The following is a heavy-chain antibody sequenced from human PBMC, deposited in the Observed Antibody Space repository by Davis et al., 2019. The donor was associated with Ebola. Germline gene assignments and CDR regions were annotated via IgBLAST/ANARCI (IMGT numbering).Heavy chain of an antibody. J-gene: IGHJ6*02. CDR2: IYSGGST. V-gene: IGHV3-53*01. CDR1: GFTVSSNY. CDR3: AGRYCSGGSCYYYYGMDV. Sequence: GESLKISCAASGFTVSSNYMSWVRQAPGKGLEWVSVIYSGGSTYYADPVKGRFTISRDNSKNTLYLQMNSLRAEDTAVYYCAGRYCSGGSCYYYYGMDVWGQGTTVTVSS. D-gene: IGHD2-15*01.